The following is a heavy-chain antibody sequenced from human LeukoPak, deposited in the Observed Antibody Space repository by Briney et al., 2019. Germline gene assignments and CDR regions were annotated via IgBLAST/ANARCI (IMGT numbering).Heavy chain of an antibody. CDR2: INHSGST. Sequence: SETLSLTCAVYGGSFSGYYWSWIRQPPGKGLEWIGEINHSGSTNYNPSLKSRVTISVDTSKNQFPLKLSSVTAADTAVYYCAKNVLLWFGELGWFDPWGQGTLVTVSS. J-gene: IGHJ5*02. V-gene: IGHV4-34*01. D-gene: IGHD3-10*01. CDR1: GGSFSGYY. CDR3: AKNVLLWFGELGWFDP.